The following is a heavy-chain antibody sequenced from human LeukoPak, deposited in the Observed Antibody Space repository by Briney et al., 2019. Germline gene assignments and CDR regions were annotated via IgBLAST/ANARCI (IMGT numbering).Heavy chain of an antibody. J-gene: IGHJ4*02. V-gene: IGHV3-48*03. CDR3: ASSPSGYSYGYSDY. D-gene: IGHD5-18*01. CDR2: ISSSGSTI. Sequence: PGGSLRLSCAASGFTFSSYEMNWVRQAPGKGLEWVSYISSSGSTIYYADSVKGRFTISRDNAKNSLYLQMNSLRAEDTAVYYCASSPSGYSYGYSDYWGQGTLVTVSS. CDR1: GFTFSSYE.